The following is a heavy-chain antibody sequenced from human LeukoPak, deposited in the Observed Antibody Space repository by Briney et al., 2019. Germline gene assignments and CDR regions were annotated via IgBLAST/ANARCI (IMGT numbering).Heavy chain of an antibody. CDR2: IYTSGST. D-gene: IGHD6-19*01. CDR3: VRGIAVAGRVWPYYFDY. Sequence: SQTLSLTCTVSGGSISSGSYYWSWIRQPAGKGLEWIGRIYTSGSTNYNPSLKSRVTISVDTSKNQFSLKPSSVTAADMAVYYCVRGIAVAGRVWPYYFDYWGQGTLVTVSS. CDR1: GGSISSGSYY. J-gene: IGHJ4*02. V-gene: IGHV4-61*02.